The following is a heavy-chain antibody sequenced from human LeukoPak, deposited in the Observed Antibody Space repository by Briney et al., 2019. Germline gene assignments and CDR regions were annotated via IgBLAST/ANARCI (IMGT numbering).Heavy chain of an antibody. J-gene: IGHJ3*02. Sequence: GGSLRLSCAASGFTFSSYAMSWVRQAPGKGLEWVSAISGSGGSTYYADSVKGRFTISRDNSKNTLYLQMNSLRAEDTAVYYCAKDRSGAAARDDAFDIWGQGTMVTVSS. CDR3: AKDRSGAAARDDAFDI. CDR2: ISGSGGST. V-gene: IGHV3-23*01. D-gene: IGHD6-13*01. CDR1: GFTFSSYA.